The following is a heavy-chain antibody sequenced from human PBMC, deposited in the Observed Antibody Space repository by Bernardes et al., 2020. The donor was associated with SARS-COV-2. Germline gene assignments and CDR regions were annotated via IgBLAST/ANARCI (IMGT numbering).Heavy chain of an antibody. Sequence: GGSLRLSCAASGFTFSSYGMHWVRQAPGKGLEWVAVIWYDGSNKYYADSVKGRFTISRDNSKNTLYLQMNSLRAEDTAVYYCARDPPNPAHGSGADAFDIWGQGTMVTVSS. CDR2: IWYDGSNK. CDR3: ARDPPNPAHGSGADAFDI. V-gene: IGHV3-33*01. D-gene: IGHD3-3*01. J-gene: IGHJ3*02. CDR1: GFTFSSYG.